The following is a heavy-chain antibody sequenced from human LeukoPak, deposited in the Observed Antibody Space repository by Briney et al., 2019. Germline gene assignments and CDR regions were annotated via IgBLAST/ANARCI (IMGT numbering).Heavy chain of an antibody. D-gene: IGHD5-12*01. J-gene: IGHJ4*02. CDR3: ARGTGYSGYDYYFDY. V-gene: IGHV4-61*02. CDR2: IYTSGST. Sequence: PSETLSLTCTVSGGSISSGSYYWSWIRQPAGKGLEWIGRIYTSGSTNYNPSLKCRVTISVDTSKNQFSLKLSSVTAADTAVYYCARGTGYSGYDYYFDYWGQGTLVTVSS. CDR1: GGSISSGSYY.